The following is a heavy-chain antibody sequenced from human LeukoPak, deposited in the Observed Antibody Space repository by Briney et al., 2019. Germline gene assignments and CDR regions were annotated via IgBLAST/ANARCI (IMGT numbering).Heavy chain of an antibody. CDR2: INGSGGSR. Sequence: GGSLRLSCAASGFTFSSWVRQAPGKGLEWVSTINGSGGSRSYADSVKGRFTISRDNSKNTLYLQMNSLRAEDTAVYYCAKEGRDGFNYDYWGQGTLVTVSS. D-gene: IGHD5-24*01. CDR3: AKEGRDGFNYDY. J-gene: IGHJ4*02. CDR1: GFTFSS. V-gene: IGHV3-23*01.